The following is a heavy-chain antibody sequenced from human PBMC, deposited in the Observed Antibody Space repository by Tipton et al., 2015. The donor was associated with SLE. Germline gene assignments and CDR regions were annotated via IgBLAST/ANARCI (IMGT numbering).Heavy chain of an antibody. CDR2: IYYSGST. J-gene: IGHJ3*02. CDR1: GGSISSYY. V-gene: IGHV4-39*07. Sequence: LRLSCTVSGGSISSYYWGWIRQPPGKGLEWIGSIYYSGSTYYNPSLKSRVTISVDTSKNQFSLKLSSVTAADTAVYYCARDAEGAPAEAFDIWGQGTMVTVSS. D-gene: IGHD2-2*01. CDR3: ARDAEGAPAEAFDI.